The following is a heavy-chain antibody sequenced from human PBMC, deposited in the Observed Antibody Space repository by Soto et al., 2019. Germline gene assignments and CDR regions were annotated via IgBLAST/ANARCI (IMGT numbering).Heavy chain of an antibody. CDR3: AKDDLYSSSWIDY. Sequence: GGSLRLSCAASGFTFSSYAMHWVRQAPGKGLEWVAVISYDGSNKYYADSVKGRFTISRDNSKNTLYLQMNSLRAEDTAVYYCAKDDLYSSSWIDYWGQGTLVTVSS. V-gene: IGHV3-30-3*01. D-gene: IGHD6-13*01. CDR1: GFTFSSYA. CDR2: ISYDGSNK. J-gene: IGHJ4*02.